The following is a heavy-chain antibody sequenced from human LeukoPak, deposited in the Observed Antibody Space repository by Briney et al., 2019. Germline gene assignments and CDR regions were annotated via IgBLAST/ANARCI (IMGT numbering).Heavy chain of an antibody. V-gene: IGHV3-13*01. Sequence: GGSLRLSCAASGFTFSSYDMHWVRQATGKGLEWVSAIGTAGDTYYPGSVKGRFTISRENAKNSLYLQMNSLRAEDTAVYYCARRMTTVTTNWFDPWGQGTLVTVSS. CDR1: GFTFSSYD. D-gene: IGHD4-11*01. CDR2: IGTAGDT. J-gene: IGHJ5*02. CDR3: ARRMTTVTTNWFDP.